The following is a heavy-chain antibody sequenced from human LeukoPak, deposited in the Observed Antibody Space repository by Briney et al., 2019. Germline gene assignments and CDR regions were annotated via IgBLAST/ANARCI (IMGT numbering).Heavy chain of an antibody. V-gene: IGHV3-23*01. J-gene: IGHJ4*02. D-gene: IGHD4-17*01. CDR1: GFTFSSYA. CDR2: ISGSGGST. CDR3: AKDRTTVTTLIDY. Sequence: PGGSLRLSCVASGFTFSSYAMSWVRQAPGKGLEWVSAISGSGGSTYYADSVKGRFTISRDNSKSTLYLQMNSLRAEDTAVYYCAKDRTTVTTLIDYWGQGTLVTVSS.